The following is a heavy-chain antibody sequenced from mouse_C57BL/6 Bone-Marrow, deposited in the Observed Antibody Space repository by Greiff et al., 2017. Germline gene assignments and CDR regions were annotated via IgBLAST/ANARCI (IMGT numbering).Heavy chain of an antibody. CDR3: ARSDDYGSSYLYAMDY. V-gene: IGHV1-7*01. CDR1: GYTFTSYW. J-gene: IGHJ4*01. Sequence: VQLQQSGAELAKPGASVKLSCTASGYTFTSYWMHWVKQRPGQGLEWIGYINPSSGYTKYQQKFKDKATLTADKSSSTAYMQLSSLTYADTAVYNGARSDDYGSSYLYAMDYWGQGTSVTVSS. D-gene: IGHD1-1*01. CDR2: INPSSGYT.